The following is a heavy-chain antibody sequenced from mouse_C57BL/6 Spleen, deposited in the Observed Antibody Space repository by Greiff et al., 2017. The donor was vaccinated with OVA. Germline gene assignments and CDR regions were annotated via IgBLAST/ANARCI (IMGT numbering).Heavy chain of an antibody. CDR1: GFTFSSYA. V-gene: IGHV5-9-1*02. CDR2: ISSGGDYI. D-gene: IGHD2-4*01. J-gene: IGHJ4*01. CDR3: TRYDYDGGAMDY. Sequence: EVKVVESGEGLVKPGGSLKLSCAASGFTFSSYAMSWVRQTPEKRLEWVAYISSGGDYIYYADTVKGRFTISRDNARNTLYLQMSSLKSEDTAMYYCTRYDYDGGAMDYWGQGTSVTVSS.